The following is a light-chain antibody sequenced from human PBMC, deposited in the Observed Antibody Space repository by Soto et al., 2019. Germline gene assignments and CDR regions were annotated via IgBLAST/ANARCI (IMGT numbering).Light chain of an antibody. V-gene: IGLV1-44*01. Sequence: STLTQPSSASETTGQRVTLSCSGSSSNVGGNPVDWYQHVPTTAPKLLIYTNTQRPSGVPDRFPGSKSGTSASLAISGLQSEDEADYFCASWDDSLNGPVFGTGTKVTVL. CDR3: ASWDDSLNGPV. CDR2: TNT. CDR1: SSNVGGNP. J-gene: IGLJ1*01.